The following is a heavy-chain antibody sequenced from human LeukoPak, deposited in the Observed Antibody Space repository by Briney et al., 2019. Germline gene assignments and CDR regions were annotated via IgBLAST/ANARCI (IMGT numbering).Heavy chain of an antibody. J-gene: IGHJ4*02. V-gene: IGHV3-30*18. CDR3: AKDQRWESPHYLDS. D-gene: IGHD1-26*01. CDR2: ILNDGRHK. CDR1: GFTFSIFG. Sequence: GRSLRLSCTASGFTFSIFGMHWVRQAPGKGLEWVAAILNDGRHKDHAESVRGRFSISRDNSKNTLYVQMNSLRDEDTALYYCAKDQRWESPHYLDSWGQGTLVTVSS.